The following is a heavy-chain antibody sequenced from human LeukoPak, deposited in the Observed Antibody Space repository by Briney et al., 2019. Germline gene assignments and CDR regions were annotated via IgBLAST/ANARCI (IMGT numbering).Heavy chain of an antibody. J-gene: IGHJ4*02. Sequence: GGSLRLSCAASGFTFSSYGMSWVRQAPGKGLEWVSAISGSGDSTYYADSVKGRFTISRDNSRNTLYLQMNSLRAGDTAVYYCAKSFRSTSLDYWGQGTLVTVSS. CDR2: ISGSGDST. D-gene: IGHD2-2*01. CDR3: AKSFRSTSLDY. V-gene: IGHV3-23*01. CDR1: GFTFSSYG.